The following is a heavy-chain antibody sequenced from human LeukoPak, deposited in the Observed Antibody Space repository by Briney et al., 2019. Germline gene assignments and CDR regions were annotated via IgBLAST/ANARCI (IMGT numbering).Heavy chain of an antibody. Sequence: PSQTLSLTCTVSGGSISSGGYYWSWIRQHPGKGLEWIGYIYYSGSTYYNPSLKSRLTISVDTSKNQFSLKLSSVTAADTAVYYCARGYDILTGPTSFDYWGQGTLVTVSS. CDR2: IYYSGST. D-gene: IGHD3-9*01. CDR3: ARGYDILTGPTSFDY. J-gene: IGHJ4*02. V-gene: IGHV4-31*03. CDR1: GGSISSGGYY.